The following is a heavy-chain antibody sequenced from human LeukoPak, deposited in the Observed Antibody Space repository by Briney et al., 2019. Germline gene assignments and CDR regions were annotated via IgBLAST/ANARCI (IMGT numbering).Heavy chain of an antibody. CDR2: IKQDGEEN. Sequence: GGSLRLSCAASGFTFSRFWMSWVRQAPGKGLEWVANIKQDGEENFYVDSVKGRFTISRDNAKNSLYLQMNSLRAEDTAVYYCAKVLSSSWVYFGFWGQGTLVTVSS. D-gene: IGHD6-13*01. J-gene: IGHJ4*02. V-gene: IGHV3-7*01. CDR3: AKVLSSSWVYFGF. CDR1: GFTFSRFW.